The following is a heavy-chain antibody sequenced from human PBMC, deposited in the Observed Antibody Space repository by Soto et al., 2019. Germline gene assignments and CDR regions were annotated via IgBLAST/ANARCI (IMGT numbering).Heavy chain of an antibody. V-gene: IGHV4-31*03. CDR2: IYYSGST. CDR3: AREKAARFGWFDP. Sequence: PSETLSLTSTVSGGSISSGGYYWSWIRQHPGKGLEWIGYIYYSGSTYYNPSLKSRVTISVDTSKNQFSLKLSSVTAADTAVYYCAREKAARFGWFDPWGQGTLVTVSS. D-gene: IGHD6-6*01. CDR1: GGSISSGGYY. J-gene: IGHJ5*02.